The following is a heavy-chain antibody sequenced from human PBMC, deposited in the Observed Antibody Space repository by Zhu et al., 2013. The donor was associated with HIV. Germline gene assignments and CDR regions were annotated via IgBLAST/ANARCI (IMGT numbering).Heavy chain of an antibody. Sequence: VQLVQSGAEVKKPGSSVKVSCKASGGTFSSYAISWVRQAPGQGLEWMGGIIPIFGTANYAQKFQGRVTITADKSTSTAYMELSSLRSEDTAVYYCASAHYDFWSGYRPYYYYGMDVWGQGTTVTVSS. J-gene: IGHJ6*02. CDR2: IIPIFGTA. CDR1: GGTFSSYA. CDR3: ASAHYDFWSGYRPYYYYGMDV. V-gene: IGHV1-69*06. D-gene: IGHD3-3*01.